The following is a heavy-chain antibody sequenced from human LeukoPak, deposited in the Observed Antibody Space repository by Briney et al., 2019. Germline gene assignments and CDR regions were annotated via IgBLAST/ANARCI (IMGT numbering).Heavy chain of an antibody. CDR1: GGTFYNYA. V-gene: IGHV1-69*13. Sequence: GASVKVSCKAAGGTFYNYAVSWVGQAPGQGPEWMGTIIPIFETTDYSQNFQGRLTITADQSTTTAYIELSSLRFDDTAVYFCPGDKPDRQYRWFDPWGQGTVVTVSP. D-gene: IGHD5-18*01. CDR3: PGDKPDRQYRWFDP. CDR2: IIPIFETT. J-gene: IGHJ5*02.